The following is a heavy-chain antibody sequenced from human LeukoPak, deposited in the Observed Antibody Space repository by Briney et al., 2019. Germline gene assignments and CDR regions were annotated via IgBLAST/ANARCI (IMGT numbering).Heavy chain of an antibody. CDR1: GYTFTRYY. CDR2: VNPSGGST. V-gene: IGHV1-46*01. J-gene: IGHJ4*02. Sequence: GASVKVSCKASGYTFTRYYMHWVRQAPGQGLEWMGIVNPSGGSTTDAQKFQGRLTMTRDMSTSTVYMELSSLRSEDTAVYYCARDLVLDGSYFDYWGQGTLVTVSS. CDR3: ARDLVLDGSYFDY. D-gene: IGHD1-26*01.